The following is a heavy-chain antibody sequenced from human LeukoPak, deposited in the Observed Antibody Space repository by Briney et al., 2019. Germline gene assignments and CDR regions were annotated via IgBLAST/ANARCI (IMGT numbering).Heavy chain of an antibody. D-gene: IGHD4-23*01. CDR2: IYYSGST. V-gene: IGHV4-59*06. Sequence: PSETLSLTCTVSGGSISSYYWSWIRQHPGKGLEWIGYIYYSGSTYYNPSLKSRVAISVDTSKNQFSLKLSSVTAADTAVYYCARVGGTLVYFDYWGQGTLVTVSS. CDR1: GGSISSYY. J-gene: IGHJ4*02. CDR3: ARVGGTLVYFDY.